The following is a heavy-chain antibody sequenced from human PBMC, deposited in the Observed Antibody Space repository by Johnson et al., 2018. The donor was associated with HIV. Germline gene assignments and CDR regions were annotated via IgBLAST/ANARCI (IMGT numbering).Heavy chain of an antibody. D-gene: IGHD6-6*01. CDR2: IYNDGPT. J-gene: IGHJ3*01. CDR1: GFPVSGDY. V-gene: IGHV3-66*01. CDR3: ATDEYTNSLGV. Sequence: VQLVESGRGLVRPGGSLRLSCAASGFPVSGDYMSWVRQTPRKGLAWVSLIYNDGPTWYADLVKGRLTISRDNSRNTLYLQMNSQRAEDTAVYYCATDEYTNSLGVWGQGTMVTVSS.